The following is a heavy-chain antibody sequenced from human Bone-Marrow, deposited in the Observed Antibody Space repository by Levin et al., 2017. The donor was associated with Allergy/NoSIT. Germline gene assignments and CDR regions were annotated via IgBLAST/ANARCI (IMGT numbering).Heavy chain of an antibody. J-gene: IGHJ4*02. V-gene: IGHV4-38-2*01. CDR3: ARTLGYCSGDSCYFYFDY. Sequence: PSQTPSLTCAVSGYSISSVYYWGWIRQPPGEGLEWIGNIYHSGSTYYNPSLKSRVTISVDTSKNQFSLKVTSVTAADTAVYYCARTLGYCSGDSCYFYFDYWGRGTLVTVSS. D-gene: IGHD2-15*01. CDR2: IYHSGST. CDR1: GYSISSVYY.